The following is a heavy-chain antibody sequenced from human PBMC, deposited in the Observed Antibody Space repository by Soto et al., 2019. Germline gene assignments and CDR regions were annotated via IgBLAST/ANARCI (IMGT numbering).Heavy chain of an antibody. CDR2: INHSGST. CDR3: ARGPKMIVVVISLGWFDP. Sequence: ETLSLTCTVSGYSITGSHRNWIRHPLGKPLEWIGEINHSGSTNYNPSLKSRVTISVDTSKHQFSLKLSSVTAADTAVYYCARGPKMIVVVISLGWFDPWGQGTLVTVSS. CDR1: GYSITGSH. V-gene: IGHV4-34*01. D-gene: IGHD3-22*01. J-gene: IGHJ5*02.